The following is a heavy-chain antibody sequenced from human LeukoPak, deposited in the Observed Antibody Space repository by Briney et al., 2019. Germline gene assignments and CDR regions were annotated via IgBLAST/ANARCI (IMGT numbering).Heavy chain of an antibody. Sequence: GGSLRLSCAASGLPFSTYGMHWVRQAPGKGLEWVAYTRYDGGNEYYTDSVKGRFTISRDNSKNTLYLQMNSLRVEDSAVYYCAKPLYFGESLNWFDPWGRGTLVTVSS. CDR3: AKPLYFGESLNWFDP. CDR1: GLPFSTYG. V-gene: IGHV3-30*02. J-gene: IGHJ5*02. CDR2: TRYDGGNE. D-gene: IGHD3-10*01.